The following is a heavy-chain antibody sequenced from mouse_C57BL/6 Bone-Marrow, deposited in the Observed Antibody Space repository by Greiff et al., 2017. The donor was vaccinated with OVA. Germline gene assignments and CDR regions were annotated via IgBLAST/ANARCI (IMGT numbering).Heavy chain of an antibody. Sequence: QVQLKQPGAELVKPGASVKLSCKASGYTFTSYWMHWVKQRPGRGLEWIGRIDPNSGGTKYNEKFKSKATLTVDKPSSTAYMQLSSLTSEDSAVYYCARYSYYGWYFDVWGTGTTVTVSS. CDR1: GYTFTSYW. D-gene: IGHD2-12*01. CDR2: IDPNSGGT. CDR3: ARYSYYGWYFDV. J-gene: IGHJ1*03. V-gene: IGHV1-72*01.